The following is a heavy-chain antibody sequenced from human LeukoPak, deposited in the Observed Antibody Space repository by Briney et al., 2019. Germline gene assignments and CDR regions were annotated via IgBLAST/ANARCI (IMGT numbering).Heavy chain of an antibody. V-gene: IGHV1-69*06. D-gene: IGHD4-17*01. Sequence: ASVTVSCKASGGTFSSYAISWVRQAPGQGLEWMGGIIPIFGTANYAQKFQGRVTITADKSTSTAYMELSSLRSEDTAVYYCARVVNHGYSDYWGQGTLVTVSS. J-gene: IGHJ4*02. CDR1: GGTFSSYA. CDR3: ARVVNHGYSDY. CDR2: IIPIFGTA.